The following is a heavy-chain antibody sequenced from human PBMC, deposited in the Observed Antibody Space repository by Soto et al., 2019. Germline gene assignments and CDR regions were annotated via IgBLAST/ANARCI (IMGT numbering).Heavy chain of an antibody. J-gene: IGHJ4*02. V-gene: IGHV3-30-3*01. D-gene: IGHD3-22*01. CDR3: ARGVFYFYGSSGYSPDY. CDR1: GFTSSSYV. CDR2: ISFDGSKK. Sequence: PGGSLRLSCEGSGFTSSSYVMHWVRQAPGKGPEWVALISFDGSKKNYADSVKGRFTISRDNSKNMMYLQMNSLRPEDTAVYYCARGVFYFYGSSGYSPDYWGQGTLVTVSS.